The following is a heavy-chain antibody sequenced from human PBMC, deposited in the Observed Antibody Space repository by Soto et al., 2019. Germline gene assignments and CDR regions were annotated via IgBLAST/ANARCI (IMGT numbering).Heavy chain of an antibody. D-gene: IGHD3-10*01. Sequence: SVKVSCKASGGTFRNHVFNWVRQAPGQGLGWMGGIIPIIGTPNYAQKFQGRVTITADASTSTVYLEVSSLRSQDTAVYYCARDLEFRDGNTSNLDYWGQGTLVTVYS. CDR1: GGTFRNHV. J-gene: IGHJ4*02. CDR2: IIPIIGTP. CDR3: ARDLEFRDGNTSNLDY. V-gene: IGHV1-69*13.